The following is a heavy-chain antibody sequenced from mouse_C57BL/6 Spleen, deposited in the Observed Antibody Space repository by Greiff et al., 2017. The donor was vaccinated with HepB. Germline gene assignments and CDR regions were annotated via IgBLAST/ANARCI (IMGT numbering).Heavy chain of an antibody. J-gene: IGHJ1*03. V-gene: IGHV1-26*01. Sequence: EVQLQQSGPELVKPGASVKISCKASGYTFTDYYMNWVKQSHGKSLEWIGDINPNNGGTSYNQKFKGKATLTVDKSSSTAYMELRSLTSEDSAVYYCARSGYGSSYPYWYFDVWGTGTTVTVSS. CDR1: GYTFTDYY. CDR3: ARSGYGSSYPYWYFDV. CDR2: INPNNGGT. D-gene: IGHD1-1*01.